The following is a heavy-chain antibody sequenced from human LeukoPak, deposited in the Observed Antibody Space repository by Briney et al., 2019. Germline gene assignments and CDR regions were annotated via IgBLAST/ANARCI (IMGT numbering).Heavy chain of an antibody. CDR2: INSDGSST. CDR3: ARENWSGYYPFDY. V-gene: IGHV3-74*01. CDR1: GFTFSSYW. J-gene: IGHJ4*02. D-gene: IGHD3-3*01. Sequence: PGGSLRLSCAASGFTFSSYWMHWVRQAPGKGLVWVSRINSDGSSTSYADSVKGRFTISRDNTKNTLYLQMNSLRAEDTAVYYCARENWSGYYPFDYWGQGTLVTVSS.